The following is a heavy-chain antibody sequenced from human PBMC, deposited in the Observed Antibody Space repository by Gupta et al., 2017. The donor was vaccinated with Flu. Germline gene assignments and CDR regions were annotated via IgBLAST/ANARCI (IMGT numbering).Heavy chain of an antibody. CDR3: ASARGRFYSSGWIHYFDY. Sequence: GTDYVDSVRGRFTISRDNAKNSLYLQMNSLRAEDTAVYYCASARGRFYSSGWIHYFDYWGQGTLVTVSS. V-gene: IGHV3-7*01. CDR2: GT. D-gene: IGHD6-19*01. J-gene: IGHJ4*02.